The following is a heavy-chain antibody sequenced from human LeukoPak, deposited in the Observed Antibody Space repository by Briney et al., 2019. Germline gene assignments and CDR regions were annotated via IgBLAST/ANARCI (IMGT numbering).Heavy chain of an antibody. D-gene: IGHD1-26*01. Sequence: SETLSLTCTVSVGSLSSSSYYWGWIRQPPGEGLEWIGSIYYRGSTYYNPSFKSRVTISVDTSKNQFSLKLSSVTAADTAVYYCAREEGGSYIRYYYYYMDVWGKGTTVTVSS. CDR3: AREEGGSYIRYYYYYMDV. J-gene: IGHJ6*03. CDR1: VGSLSSSSYY. V-gene: IGHV4-39*07. CDR2: IYYRGST.